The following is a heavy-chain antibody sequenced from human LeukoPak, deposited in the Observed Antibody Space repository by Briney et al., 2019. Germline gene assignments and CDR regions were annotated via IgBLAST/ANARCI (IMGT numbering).Heavy chain of an antibody. J-gene: IGHJ4*02. Sequence: SETLSLTCTVSGGSIINYYWSWIRQSPGKGLEWIGYIYYSGSTNYNPSLKSRVTISVDTSKNQFSLNLRSVTAADTAVYYCAISPHSMLRGLTHGDFDYFGQGTLMIVSS. V-gene: IGHV4-59*01. CDR3: AISPHSMLRGLTHGDFDY. CDR1: GGSIINYY. CDR2: IYYSGST. D-gene: IGHD3-10*01.